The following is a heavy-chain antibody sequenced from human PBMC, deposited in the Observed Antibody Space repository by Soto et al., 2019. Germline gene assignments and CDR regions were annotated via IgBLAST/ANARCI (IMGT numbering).Heavy chain of an antibody. V-gene: IGHV1-18*01. J-gene: IGHJ4*02. Sequence: QVQLVQSGAEVKKPGASVKVSCKASGFTFTSYGISWVRQAPGQGLEWMGWISAYNGNTNYAQKLQGRVTMTTDTSTSTAYMELRSLRSDDTAVYYSARDPSIAVAIEPIDYWGQGTLVTVSS. CDR1: GFTFTSYG. CDR2: ISAYNGNT. D-gene: IGHD6-19*01. CDR3: ARDPSIAVAIEPIDY.